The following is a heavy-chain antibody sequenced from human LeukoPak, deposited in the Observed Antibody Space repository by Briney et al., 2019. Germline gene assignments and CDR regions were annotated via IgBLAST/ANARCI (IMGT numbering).Heavy chain of an antibody. CDR2: MNPNSGNT. V-gene: IGHV1-8*01. CDR1: GYTFSNYD. J-gene: IGHJ4*02. CDR3: ARGSQTIITTFCDN. D-gene: IGHD3-22*01. Sequence: ASVKVSCKASGYTFSNYDINWVRQATGQGLEWMGWMNPNSGNTGYAQKFQGRVTMTRDTSINTAYMKLSSLRSDDTAVYYCARGSQTIITTFCDNWGQGTLVTVSS.